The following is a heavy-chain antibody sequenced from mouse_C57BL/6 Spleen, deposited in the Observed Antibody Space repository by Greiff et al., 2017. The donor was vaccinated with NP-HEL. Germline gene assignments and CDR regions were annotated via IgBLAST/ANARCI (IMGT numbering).Heavy chain of an antibody. V-gene: IGHV1-26*01. D-gene: IGHD1-1*01. Sequence: EVQLQQSGPELVKPGASVKISCKASGYTFTDYYMNWVKQSHGKSLEWIGDINPNNGGTSYNQKFKGKATLTVDKSSSTAYMELRSLTSDDSAVYYGARGDTTVVARYFDVWGTGTTVTVSS. J-gene: IGHJ1*03. CDR2: INPNNGGT. CDR3: ARGDTTVVARYFDV. CDR1: GYTFTDYY.